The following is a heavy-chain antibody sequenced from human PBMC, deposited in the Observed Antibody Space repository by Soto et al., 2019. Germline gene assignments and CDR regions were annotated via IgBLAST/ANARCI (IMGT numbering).Heavy chain of an antibody. D-gene: IGHD6-19*01. J-gene: IGHJ4*02. CDR3: AKADGQQWLIPHLDN. CDR2: ISGCGGSA. V-gene: IGHV3-23*01. CDR1: GFNFKKFA. Sequence: EVQLLESGGGVVQPGGSLRLSCVASGFNFKKFAMAWVRQAAGEGLEWVSGISGCGGSASYADSVKGRFSMARDDSKNTVSLQLNSLRVEDTAQYYCAKADGQQWLIPHLDNWGQGTLVTVS.